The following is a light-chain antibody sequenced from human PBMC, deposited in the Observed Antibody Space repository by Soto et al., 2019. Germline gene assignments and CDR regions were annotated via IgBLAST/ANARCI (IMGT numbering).Light chain of an antibody. V-gene: IGLV4-69*01. CDR3: QTWDTDIVL. J-gene: IGLJ2*01. CDR1: SGHSRYA. Sequence: QPVLTQSPSASASLGASVKLTCTLSSGHSRYAIAWQQQQPEKGPRYLMKLNSDGRHSKGDGIPDRFSGSSSGAERYLTISSLQSEDEADYYCQTWDTDIVLFGGGTQLTVL. CDR2: LNSDGRH.